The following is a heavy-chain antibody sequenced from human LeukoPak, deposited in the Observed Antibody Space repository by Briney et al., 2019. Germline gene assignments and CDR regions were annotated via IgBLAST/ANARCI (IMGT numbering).Heavy chain of an antibody. D-gene: IGHD3-9*01. Sequence: SETLSLTCTVSGGFINSYYWSWIRQPAGKGLEWIGRVYTSGITNYNPSLKSRITMSVDTSKNQSSLKLTSVTAADTAVYYCARHNGFDRGYYYYMDVWGKGTTVTVSS. J-gene: IGHJ6*03. CDR2: VYTSGIT. V-gene: IGHV4-4*07. CDR3: ARHNGFDRGYYYYMDV. CDR1: GGFINSYY.